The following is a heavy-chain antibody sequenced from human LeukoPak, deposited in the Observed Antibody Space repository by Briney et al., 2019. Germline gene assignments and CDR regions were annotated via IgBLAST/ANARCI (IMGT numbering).Heavy chain of an antibody. Sequence: NPGRSLRLSCTASGFTYGDYAMSWLRQAPGKGLEWVGFIRSKAYGGTTEYAASVKGRFTISTDDSKSIAYLQMNSLKTEDTAVYYCTRVPHGSGSYNYGMDVWGQGTTVTVSS. CDR2: IRSKAYGGTT. J-gene: IGHJ6*02. D-gene: IGHD3-10*01. CDR1: GFTYGDYA. V-gene: IGHV3-49*05. CDR3: TRVPHGSGSYNYGMDV.